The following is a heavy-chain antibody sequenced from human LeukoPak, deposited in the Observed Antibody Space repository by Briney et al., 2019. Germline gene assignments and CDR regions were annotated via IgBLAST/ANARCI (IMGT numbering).Heavy chain of an antibody. CDR3: LTVVETTIAAFDI. D-gene: IGHD1-26*01. CDR2: ISYDGSNK. V-gene: IGHV3-30-3*01. Sequence: GGSLRLSCAASGFTFSSYAMHWVRQAPGKGLEWVAVISYDGSNKYYADSVKGRFTISRDNSKNTLYLQMNSLRAEDTAVYYCLTVVETTIAAFDIWGKGQWSPSL. J-gene: IGHJ3*02. CDR1: GFTFSSYA.